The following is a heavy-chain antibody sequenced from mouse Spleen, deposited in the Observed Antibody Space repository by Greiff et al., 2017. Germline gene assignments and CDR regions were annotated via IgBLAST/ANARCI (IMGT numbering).Heavy chain of an antibody. CDR1: GYSFTDYN. J-gene: IGHJ4*01. D-gene: IGHD1-1*01. CDR3: ARSYGSSYGDAMDY. V-gene: IGHV1-39*01. CDR2: INPNYGTT. Sequence: VQLKESGPELVKPGASVKISCKASGYSFTDYNMNWVKQSNGKSLEWIGVINPNYGTTSYNQKFKGKATLTVDQSSSTAYMQLNSLTSEDSAVYYCARSYGSSYGDAMDYWGQGTSVTVSS.